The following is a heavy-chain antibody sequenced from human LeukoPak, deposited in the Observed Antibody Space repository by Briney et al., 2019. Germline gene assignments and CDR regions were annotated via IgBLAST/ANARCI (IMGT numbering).Heavy chain of an antibody. CDR1: GFTFSSSA. Sequence: GGSLRLSCAASGFTFSSSAMSWVRQAPGKGLEWVSGISGSGGRAYYADSVKGRFTISRDNSKNTLYLQVNSLRAEDTAVYYCARQCYDSGGSPFDYWGQGTLVTVSS. J-gene: IGHJ4*02. V-gene: IGHV3-23*01. CDR2: ISGSGGRA. D-gene: IGHD3-22*01. CDR3: ARQCYDSGGSPFDY.